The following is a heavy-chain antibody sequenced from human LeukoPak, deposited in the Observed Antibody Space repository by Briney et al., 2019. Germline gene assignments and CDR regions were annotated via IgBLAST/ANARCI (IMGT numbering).Heavy chain of an antibody. V-gene: IGHV3-30-3*01. Sequence: GGSLRLSCAASGFTFSSYAMHWVRQAPGEGLEWVAVISYDGSNKYYADSVKGRFTISRDNSKNTLYLQMNSLRAEDTAVYYCARRAYYYGMDVWGQGTTVTVSS. CDR2: ISYDGSNK. CDR1: GFTFSSYA. CDR3: ARRAYYYGMDV. J-gene: IGHJ6*02.